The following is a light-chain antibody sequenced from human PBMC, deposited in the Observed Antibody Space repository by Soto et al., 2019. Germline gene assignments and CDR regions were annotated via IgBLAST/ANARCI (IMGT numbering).Light chain of an antibody. CDR3: QQSHSIPYT. J-gene: IGKJ2*01. CDR2: AAS. Sequence: DIQMTQSPSSLSASVGDRVTITCRASQTISSYLNGYQQKPGKAPKLLIYAASSLQSGVPSRFSGSRSGTDFTLTISSLQPEYFSTYYCQQSHSIPYTFGQGTNLEIK. CDR1: QTISSY. V-gene: IGKV1-39*01.